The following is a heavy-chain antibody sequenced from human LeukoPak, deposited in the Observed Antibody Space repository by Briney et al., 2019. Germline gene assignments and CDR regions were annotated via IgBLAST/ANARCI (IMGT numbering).Heavy chain of an antibody. CDR3: ARLLGPLDYVWGSSRSD. CDR1: GGSISSSSYY. Sequence: PSETLSLTCTVSGGSISSSSYYWGWIRQPPGKGLEWIGSIYYSGSTYYNPFLKSRVTISVDTSKNQFSLKLTSVTAADTAVYYCARLLGPLDYVWGSSRSDWGQGTLVTVSS. V-gene: IGHV4-39*01. D-gene: IGHD3-16*02. CDR2: IYYSGST. J-gene: IGHJ4*02.